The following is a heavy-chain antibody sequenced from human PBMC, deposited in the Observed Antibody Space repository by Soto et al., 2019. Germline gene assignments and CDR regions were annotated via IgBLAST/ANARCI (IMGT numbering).Heavy chain of an antibody. CDR2: IYYSGST. J-gene: IGHJ6*03. CDR1: GGSISSYY. Sequence: QVQLQESGPGLVKPSETLSLTCTVSGGSISSYYWSWIRQPPGKGLEWIGYIYYSGSTNYNPSLKSRVTISVDTSKNQFSLKLSSVTAADTAVYYCARHGAYSSSANLEDYYYYYMDVWGKGTTVTVSS. CDR3: ARHGAYSSSANLEDYYYYYMDV. D-gene: IGHD6-6*01. V-gene: IGHV4-59*08.